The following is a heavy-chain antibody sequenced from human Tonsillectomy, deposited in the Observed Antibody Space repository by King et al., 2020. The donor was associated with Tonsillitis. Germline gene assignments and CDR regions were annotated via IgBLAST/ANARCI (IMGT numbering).Heavy chain of an antibody. D-gene: IGHD2-8*02. CDR1: GFTFSYYA. V-gene: IGHV3-30-3*01. CDR3: AGSFNYFTGPDY. J-gene: IGHJ4*02. Sequence: VQLVESGGGVVQPGRSLRLSCAASGFTFSYYAMHWVRQAPGKGLEWVALISNDGSNKYYADSVKGRFTISRDNSKNTLYLQMNSLRAEDTAMFYCAGSFNYFTGPDYWGQGTLVTVSS. CDR2: ISNDGSNK.